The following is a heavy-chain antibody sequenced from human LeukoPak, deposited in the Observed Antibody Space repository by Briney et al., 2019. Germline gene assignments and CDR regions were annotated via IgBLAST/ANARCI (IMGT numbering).Heavy chain of an antibody. CDR1: GFTFSSYW. Sequence: GGSLRLSCAASGFTFSSYWMSWVRQAPGKGLEWVANINKDGGEKYYVDSVKGRFTISRDNAKSSLYLQMNSLRAEDTAVYYCARWGGRFDYWGQGTLVTVSS. CDR3: ARWGGRFDY. J-gene: IGHJ4*02. CDR2: INKDGGEK. D-gene: IGHD1-26*01. V-gene: IGHV3-7*03.